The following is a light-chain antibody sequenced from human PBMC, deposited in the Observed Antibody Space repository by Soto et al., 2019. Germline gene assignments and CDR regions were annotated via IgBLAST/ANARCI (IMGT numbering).Light chain of an antibody. V-gene: IGKV1-39*01. Sequence: DIQMTQSPSSLSASVGDRVTITCRASQSISSYLNWYQQKPGKAPKLLIYAASSLQSGVPSTFSGSGSGTDFTLTISSLQPEEFATYYGQQSYSTPRTFGQGTKVEIK. J-gene: IGKJ1*01. CDR2: AAS. CDR3: QQSYSTPRT. CDR1: QSISSY.